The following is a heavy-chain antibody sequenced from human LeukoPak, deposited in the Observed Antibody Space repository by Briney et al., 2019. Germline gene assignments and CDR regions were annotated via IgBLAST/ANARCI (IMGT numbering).Heavy chain of an antibody. D-gene: IGHD6-13*01. V-gene: IGHV1-2*04. CDR2: INPNSGGT. CDR1: GYTFTGYY. CDR3: AREVPIAAAGIGFDP. J-gene: IGHJ5*02. Sequence: ASVKVSCKASGYTFTGYYMHWVRQAPGQGLEWMGWINPNSGGTNYAQKFQGWVTMTRDTSISTAYMELSRLRSDDTAVYYCAREVPIAAAGIGFDPWGQGTLDTVSS.